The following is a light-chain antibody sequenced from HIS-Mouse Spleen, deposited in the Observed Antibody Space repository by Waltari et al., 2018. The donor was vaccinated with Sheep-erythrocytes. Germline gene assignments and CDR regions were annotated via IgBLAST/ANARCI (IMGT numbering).Light chain of an antibody. CDR2: QDS. V-gene: IGLV3-1*01. J-gene: IGLJ2*01. CDR3: QAWDSSTVV. CDR1: QLGDKY. Sequence: SYELTQPPSVSVSPGQTASLTCSGAQLGDKYACWYQQKPGHSPVLVIYQDSKRPSGIPERFSGSNSGNTATLTISGTQAMDEADYYCQAWDSSTVVFGGGTKLTVL.